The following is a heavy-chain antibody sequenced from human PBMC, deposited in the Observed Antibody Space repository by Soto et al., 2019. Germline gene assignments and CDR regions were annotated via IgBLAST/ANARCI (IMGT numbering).Heavy chain of an antibody. D-gene: IGHD2-2*01. CDR3: ARDKKIVVVPAAMTTNPPFDY. V-gene: IGHV3-21*01. CDR2: ISSSSSYI. CDR1: GFTFSSYA. Sequence: PGGSLRLSCAAPGFTFSSYAMSWVRQAPGKGLEWVSAISSSSSYIYYADSVKGRFTISRDNAKNTLYLQMNSLRAEDTAVYYCARDKKIVVVPAAMTTNPPFDYWGQGTLVTVSS. J-gene: IGHJ4*02.